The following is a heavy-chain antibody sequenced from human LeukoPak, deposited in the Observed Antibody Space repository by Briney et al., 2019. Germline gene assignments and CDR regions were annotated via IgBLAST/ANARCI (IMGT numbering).Heavy chain of an antibody. V-gene: IGHV3-73*01. CDR2: IRSKANSYAT. CDR3: TSSTVTPFDY. Sequence: GGSLRLSCAASGFTFSGAWMSWVRQAPGKGLEWVGRIRSKANSYATVYAASVKGRFTISRDDSKNTAYLQMNSLKTEDTAVYYCTSSTVTPFDYWGQGTLVTVSS. J-gene: IGHJ4*02. CDR1: GFTFSGAW. D-gene: IGHD4-17*01.